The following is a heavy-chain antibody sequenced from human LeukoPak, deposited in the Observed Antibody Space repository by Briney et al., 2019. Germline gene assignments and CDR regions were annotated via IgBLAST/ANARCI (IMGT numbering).Heavy chain of an antibody. J-gene: IGHJ4*02. V-gene: IGHV3-48*02. CDR2: ITTSSSTI. Sequence: PGGSLRLSCAASGFTFSTYNMNWVRQAPGKGLEWVSYITTSSSTIYYADSVKGRFTISRDNAKNSLYLQMNSLRDEDTAVYYCARGVGSGSRLRAGDYWGQGTLVTVSS. CDR3: ARGVGSGSRLRAGDY. D-gene: IGHD1-26*01. CDR1: GFTFSTYN.